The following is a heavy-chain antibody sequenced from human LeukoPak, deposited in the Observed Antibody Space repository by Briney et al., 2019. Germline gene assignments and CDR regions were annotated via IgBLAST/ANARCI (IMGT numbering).Heavy chain of an antibody. V-gene: IGHV4-4*02. CDR1: GGSISSSNW. CDR3: ARGVTETNYYYYGMDV. CDR2: IYHSGST. J-gene: IGHJ6*02. D-gene: IGHD4-17*01. Sequence: SGTLSLTCAVSGGSISSSNWWSWVRQPPGKGLEWIGEIYHSGSTYYNPSLKSRVTISVDRSKNQFSLKLSSVTAADTAVYYCARGVTETNYYYYGMDVWGQGTTVTVSS.